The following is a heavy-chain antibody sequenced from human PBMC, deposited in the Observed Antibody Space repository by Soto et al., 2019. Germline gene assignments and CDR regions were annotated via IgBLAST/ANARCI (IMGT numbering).Heavy chain of an antibody. V-gene: IGHV3-21*01. CDR3: ARVGGGYQLLHAFDI. Sequence: PGGSLRLSCAASGFTFSSYSMNWVRQAPGKGLEWVSSISSSSSYIYYADSVKGRFTISRDNAKNSLYLQMNSLRAEDTPVYYCARVGGGYQLLHAFDIWGQGTMVTVSS. CDR2: ISSSSSYI. CDR1: GFTFSSYS. D-gene: IGHD2-2*01. J-gene: IGHJ3*02.